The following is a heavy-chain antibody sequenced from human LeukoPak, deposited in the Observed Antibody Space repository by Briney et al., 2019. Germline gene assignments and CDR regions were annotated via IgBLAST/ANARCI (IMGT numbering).Heavy chain of an antibody. V-gene: IGHV3-23*01. J-gene: IGHJ4*02. CDR2: ISGSGGNT. CDR3: AKGRTTVVVTAIPY. CDR1: GFTFSSYA. D-gene: IGHD2-21*02. Sequence: GGSLRLSCAASGFTFSSYAMSWVRQAPGKGLEWVSGISGSGGNTYNADSVKGRFTISRDNSKNTLYLQMNSLRAEDTAVYYCAKGRTTVVVTAIPYWGQRTLVTVSS.